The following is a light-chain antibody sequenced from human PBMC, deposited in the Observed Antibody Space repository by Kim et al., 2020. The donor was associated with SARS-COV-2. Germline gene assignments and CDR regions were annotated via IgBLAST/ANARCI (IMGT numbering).Light chain of an antibody. CDR3: QHYIRFPYT. CDR2: QAS. J-gene: IGKJ2*01. V-gene: IGKV1-5*03. Sequence: ASVGDRVTIPCRASQIINTYLAWYQQKPGKAPNLLIYQASSLQIGVPSRFSGSGSGAEFTLTISSLQPDDFATYYCQHYIRFPYTFGQGTKLEI. CDR1: QIINTY.